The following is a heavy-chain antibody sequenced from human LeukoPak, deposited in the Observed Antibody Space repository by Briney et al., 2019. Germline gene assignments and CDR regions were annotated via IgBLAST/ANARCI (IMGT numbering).Heavy chain of an antibody. V-gene: IGHV3-9*03. CDR2: ISRNSGSI. Sequence: GGSLRLSCAASGFTFDDYAMHWVRQAPGKGLEWVSGISRNSGSIGYADSVKGRFTISRDNAKNSLYLQMNSLRAKDMALYYCASEAGAHDAFDIWGQGTMVTVSS. D-gene: IGHD6-19*01. J-gene: IGHJ3*02. CDR3: ASEAGAHDAFDI. CDR1: GFTFDDYA.